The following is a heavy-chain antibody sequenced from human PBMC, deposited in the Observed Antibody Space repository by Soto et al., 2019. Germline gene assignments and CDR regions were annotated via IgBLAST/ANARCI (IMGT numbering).Heavy chain of an antibody. CDR2: ISYDGSNK. Sequence: QVQLVESGGGVVQPGRSLRLSCAASGFTFSSYAMHWVRQAPGKGLEWVAVISYDGSNKYYADSVKGRFTISRDNSKNTLYLQMNSLRAEDTAVYYCARDRPLSMIVVVTPYYFDYWGQGTLVTVSS. V-gene: IGHV3-30-3*01. J-gene: IGHJ4*02. CDR3: ARDRPLSMIVVVTPYYFDY. D-gene: IGHD3-22*01. CDR1: GFTFSSYA.